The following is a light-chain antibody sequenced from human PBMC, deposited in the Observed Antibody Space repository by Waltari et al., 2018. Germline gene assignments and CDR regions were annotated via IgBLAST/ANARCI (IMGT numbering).Light chain of an antibody. Sequence: DIVMTQSPDSLAVSLGERATINCKSSQSVLYSSNNKNYLAWYQQKPGQPPKLLIYWASTRESGVPDRFSASGSGTDFTLTISSLQAADVAVYYCQQYYSSPYTFGQGTKLEIK. V-gene: IGKV4-1*01. J-gene: IGKJ2*01. CDR1: QSVLYSSNNKNY. CDR2: WAS. CDR3: QQYYSSPYT.